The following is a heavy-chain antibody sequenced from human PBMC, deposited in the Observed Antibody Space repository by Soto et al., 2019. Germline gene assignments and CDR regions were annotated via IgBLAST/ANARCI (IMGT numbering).Heavy chain of an antibody. Sequence: PGGSLRLSCAASGFTFSSYAIIFFRHSPWKWLEWVSAISGSGGSTYYADSVKGRFTISRDNSKNTLYLQMNSLRAEDTAVYYCAKDRQWLLPTHFDYWGQGTLVTVSS. J-gene: IGHJ4*02. CDR2: ISGSGGST. CDR1: GFTFSSYA. V-gene: IGHV3-23*01. D-gene: IGHD3-22*01. CDR3: AKDRQWLLPTHFDY.